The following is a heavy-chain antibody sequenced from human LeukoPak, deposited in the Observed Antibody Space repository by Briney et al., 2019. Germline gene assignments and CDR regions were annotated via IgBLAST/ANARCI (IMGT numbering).Heavy chain of an antibody. D-gene: IGHD3-9*01. CDR1: GFTVSSSF. CDR2: IFRGGNT. Sequence: GGSLRFSCASSGFTVSSSFMTWVRQAPGKGLEWVSVIFRGGNTYYADSVKGRFTISRDNSKNTLYLQMNSLRAEDTAVYYCAKDLTGYYSMPGYWGQGTLVTVSS. J-gene: IGHJ4*02. CDR3: AKDLTGYYSMPGY. V-gene: IGHV3-53*01.